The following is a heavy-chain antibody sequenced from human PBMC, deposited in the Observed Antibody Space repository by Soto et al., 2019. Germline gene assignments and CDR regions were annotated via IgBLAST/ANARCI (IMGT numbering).Heavy chain of an antibody. CDR3: ATDLTVTRFFDY. J-gene: IGHJ4*02. Sequence: ASVKVSCKASGYTFTGYYMHWVRQAPGKGLEWMGGFDPEDGETIYAQKFQGRVTMTEDTSTDTAYMELSSLRSEDTAVYYCATDLTVTRFFDYWGQGTLVTVSS. CDR2: FDPEDGET. CDR1: GYTFTGYY. D-gene: IGHD4-17*01. V-gene: IGHV1-24*01.